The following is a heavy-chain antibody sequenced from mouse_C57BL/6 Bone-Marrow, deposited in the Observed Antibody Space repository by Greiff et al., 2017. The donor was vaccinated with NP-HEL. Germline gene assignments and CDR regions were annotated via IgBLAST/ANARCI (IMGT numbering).Heavy chain of an antibody. J-gene: IGHJ4*01. CDR2: INPNNGGT. CDR3: ARRGPPYAMDY. Sequence: VQLQQSGPELVKPGASVKISCKASGYTFTDYYMNWVKQSHGKSLEWIGDINPNNGGTSYNQKFKGKATLTVDKSSSTAYMELRSLTSEDSAVYYCARRGPPYAMDYWGQGTSVTVSS. CDR1: GYTFTDYY. V-gene: IGHV1-26*01.